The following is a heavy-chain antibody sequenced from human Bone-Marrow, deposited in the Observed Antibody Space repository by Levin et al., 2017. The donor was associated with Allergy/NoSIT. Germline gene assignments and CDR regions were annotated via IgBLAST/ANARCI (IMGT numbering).Heavy chain of an antibody. CDR1: GFIFSSYS. D-gene: IGHD1-1*01. V-gene: IGHV3-30-3*01. Sequence: GGSLRLSCAASGFIFSSYSMHWVRQAPGKGLEWVAVISYAESNKYYGDSVKGRFTIARDNSKNTLYLQLSSLRVEDTAVYYCARARADGDNSFDYWGQGTLVTVSS. J-gene: IGHJ4*02. CDR2: ISYAESNK. CDR3: ARARADGDNSFDY.